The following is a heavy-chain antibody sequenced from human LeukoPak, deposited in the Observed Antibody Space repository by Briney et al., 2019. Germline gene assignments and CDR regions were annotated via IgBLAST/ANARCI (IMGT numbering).Heavy chain of an antibody. CDR1: GFTFDDCG. V-gene: IGHV3-20*04. J-gene: IGHJ5*02. CDR3: ARGGYCSSTSCSTYNWFDR. CDR2: INWNGGST. Sequence: GGSLRLSCAASGFTFDDCGMSWVRQAPGKGLEWVSGINWNGGSTGYADSVKGRFTISRDNAKNSLYLQMNSLRAEDTALYYCARGGYCSSTSCSTYNWFDRWGQGTLVTVSS. D-gene: IGHD2-2*03.